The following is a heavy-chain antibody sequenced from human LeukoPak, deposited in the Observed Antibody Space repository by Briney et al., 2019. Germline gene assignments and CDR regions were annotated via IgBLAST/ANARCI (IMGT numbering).Heavy chain of an antibody. D-gene: IGHD4-17*01. J-gene: IGHJ3*02. CDR1: GFTFSNFW. CDR3: ARDPPLRISPYRAFDI. Sequence: PGGSLRLSCAASGFTFSNFWMHWVRQAPGKGLVWVSDIKSDGSSTSYVDSVKGRFTISRDNAKNTLDLQMNSLRAEDTAVYYCARDPPLRISPYRAFDIWGQGTMVTVSS. V-gene: IGHV3-74*01. CDR2: IKSDGSST.